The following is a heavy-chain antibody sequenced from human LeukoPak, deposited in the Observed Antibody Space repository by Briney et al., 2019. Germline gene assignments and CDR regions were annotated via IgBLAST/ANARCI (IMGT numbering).Heavy chain of an antibody. V-gene: IGHV4-34*01. J-gene: IGHJ4*02. CDR2: INHGGTN. CDR1: GGSFSDYY. CDR3: ARRQKSGCQVLDY. D-gene: IGHD1-26*01. Sequence: PSETVSLTCAVYGGSFSDYYWSWIRQPPGNGLEWIGEINHGGTNNYNSSLKSRVIISVDKSKNQFSLNLNSVTAADTAVYYCARRQKSGCQVLDYWGQGTLVTVSS.